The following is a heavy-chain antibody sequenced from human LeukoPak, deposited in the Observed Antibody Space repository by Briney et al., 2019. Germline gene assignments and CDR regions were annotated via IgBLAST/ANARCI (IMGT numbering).Heavy chain of an antibody. CDR3: ATRLPNYYDSSGYYAN. J-gene: IGHJ4*02. CDR1: GFTLSSNY. V-gene: IGHV3-53*01. D-gene: IGHD3-22*01. CDR2: IYSGGST. Sequence: WGSLRLSCAASGFTLSSNYMSWVRPAPGKGLEWVSVIYSGGSTYYADSVKGRFTISRDNSKNTLYLQMNSLRAEDTAVYYCATRLPNYYDSSGYYANWGQGTLVTVSS.